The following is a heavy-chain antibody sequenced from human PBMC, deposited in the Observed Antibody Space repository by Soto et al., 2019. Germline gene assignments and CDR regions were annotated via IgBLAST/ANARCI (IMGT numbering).Heavy chain of an antibody. V-gene: IGHV1-18*04. CDR3: ARGGYYDSSGSRNYYYYGMNV. Sequence: QAQLVQSGAEVKKPGASVKVSCKASGYTFTSYGINWVRQAPGQGLEWLGWISAYDGNTKYAQSVQGRVSMTTDTYKKTAYMELRSLRSDDTAMYYCARGGYYDSSGSRNYYYYGMNVWGQGTTVSVSS. D-gene: IGHD3-22*01. J-gene: IGHJ6*02. CDR2: ISAYDGNT. CDR1: GYTFTSYG.